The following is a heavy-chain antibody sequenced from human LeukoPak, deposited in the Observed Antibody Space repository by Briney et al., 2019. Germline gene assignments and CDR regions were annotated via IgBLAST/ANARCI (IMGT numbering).Heavy chain of an antibody. V-gene: IGHV1-2*02. CDR3: ATDITALDY. J-gene: IGHJ4*02. Sequence: ASVKVSCKASGYTFTGYYMHWVRQAPGQGLEWMGWINPKNGGTYYAEKFQGRVTMTRDTSITTVYMELSRLRSDDTAIHYCATDITALDYWGQGTLVTVSS. CDR2: INPKNGGT. D-gene: IGHD3-10*01. CDR1: GYTFTGYY.